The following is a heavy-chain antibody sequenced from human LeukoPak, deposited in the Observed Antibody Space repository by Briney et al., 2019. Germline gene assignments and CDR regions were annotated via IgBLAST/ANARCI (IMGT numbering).Heavy chain of an antibody. CDR2: IHPNSGGT. Sequence: ASVKVSCKASGYTFTGYDMHWVRQAPGQRLEWMGRIHPNSGGTNYAQKFQGRVTMTRDTSISKAYMELSRLRSDDTAVYYCATTIIIAARHSGFDYWGQGTLVTVSS. J-gene: IGHJ4*02. D-gene: IGHD6-6*01. V-gene: IGHV1-2*06. CDR1: GYTFTGYD. CDR3: ATTIIIAARHSGFDY.